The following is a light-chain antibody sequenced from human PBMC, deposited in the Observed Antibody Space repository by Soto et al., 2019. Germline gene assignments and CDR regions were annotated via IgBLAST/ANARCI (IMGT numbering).Light chain of an antibody. CDR3: QHYNSYSWT. Sequence: DIQMTQSPSTLSASVGDRVTITCRASQSISPWLAWYQQRPGKAPKLLIYKASSLESGVPSRFSGSGSGTEFILTINSLQPDDSATYYCQHYNSYSWTFGQGTKVEIK. CDR1: QSISPW. CDR2: KAS. V-gene: IGKV1-5*03. J-gene: IGKJ1*01.